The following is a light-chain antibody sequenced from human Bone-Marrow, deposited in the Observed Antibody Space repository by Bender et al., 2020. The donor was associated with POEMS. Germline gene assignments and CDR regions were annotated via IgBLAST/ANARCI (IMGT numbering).Light chain of an antibody. J-gene: IGLJ3*02. V-gene: IGLV1-44*01. Sequence: QSVLTQPPSASGTPGQRVTISCSGSSSNIGGNYIHWYRQVPGAAPQLLIYSSHRRPSEVPDRFSGSRSGTSASLAISGLQSEDEADYYCAVWDDSLNGWVFGGGTKLTVL. CDR3: AVWDDSLNGWV. CDR1: SSNIGGNY. CDR2: SSH.